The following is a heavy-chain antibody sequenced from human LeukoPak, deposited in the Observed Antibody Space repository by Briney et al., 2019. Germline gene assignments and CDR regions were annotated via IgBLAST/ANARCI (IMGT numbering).Heavy chain of an antibody. CDR1: GGSISSYY. CDR3: ARATTTFDD. Sequence: SESLSLTCSVSGGSISSYYWSWIRQPPGKGPEWIGYISDSGSTNYKPSLKSRVTISLDTSKNQFTLRLTSVTTADAAVYFCARATTTFDDWGPGTLVTASS. CDR2: ISDSGST. D-gene: IGHD4-11*01. J-gene: IGHJ4*02. V-gene: IGHV4-59*01.